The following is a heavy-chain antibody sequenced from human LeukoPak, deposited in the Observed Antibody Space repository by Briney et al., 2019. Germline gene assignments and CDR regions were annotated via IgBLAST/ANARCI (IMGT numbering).Heavy chain of an antibody. Sequence: GGSLRLSCAASGFTFSSYGMHWVRQAPGKGLEWVAVIWYDGSNKYYADSVKGRLTISRDNSKNTLYLQMNSLRAEDTAVYYCAKDSKKTLYYYGSGSFDYWGQGTLVTVSS. D-gene: IGHD3-10*01. J-gene: IGHJ4*02. CDR2: IWYDGSNK. V-gene: IGHV3-33*06. CDR3: AKDSKKTLYYYGSGSFDY. CDR1: GFTFSSYG.